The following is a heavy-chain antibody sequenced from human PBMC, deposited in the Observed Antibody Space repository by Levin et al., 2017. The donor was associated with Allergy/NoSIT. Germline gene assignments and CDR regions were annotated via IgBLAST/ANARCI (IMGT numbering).Heavy chain of an antibody. CDR3: ARRRWEYYGRSGYPLFDA. J-gene: IGHJ5*02. CDR1: GFSLSSTKMG. Sequence: SGPTLVKPTQTLTLTCSFSGFSLSSTKMGVGWFRQPPGKALEWLALIYWDDEKRYSPSLSSRLTITKDTSRNQVVLTMTNVDPADTATYYCARRRWEYYGRSGYPLFDAWGQGTMVTVSS. D-gene: IGHD3-22*01. CDR2: IYWDDEK. V-gene: IGHV2-5*02.